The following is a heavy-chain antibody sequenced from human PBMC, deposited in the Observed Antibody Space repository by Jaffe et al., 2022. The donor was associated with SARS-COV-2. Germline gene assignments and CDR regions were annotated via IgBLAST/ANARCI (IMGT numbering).Heavy chain of an antibody. V-gene: IGHV1-69*02. CDR2: IIPILGIA. Sequence: QVQLVQSGAEVKKPGSSVKVSCKASGGTFSSYTISWVRQAPGQGLEWMGRIIPILGIANYAQKFQGRVTITADKSTSTAYMELSSLRSEDTAVYYCARGIFGVEAYYYGMDVWGQGTTVTVSS. CDR3: ARGIFGVEAYYYGMDV. CDR1: GGTFSSYT. D-gene: IGHD3-3*01. J-gene: IGHJ6*02.